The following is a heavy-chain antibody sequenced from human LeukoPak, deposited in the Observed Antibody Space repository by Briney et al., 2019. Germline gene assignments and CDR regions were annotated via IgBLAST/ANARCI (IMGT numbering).Heavy chain of an antibody. J-gene: IGHJ4*02. D-gene: IGHD3-10*01. CDR1: GGSISSGGYS. CDR3: AGSITMVRGVIGIDY. CDR2: IYYSGST. Sequence: SQTLSLTCTVSGGSISSGGYSWSWIRQHPGKGLEWIGYIYYSGSTYYNPSLKSRVTISVDTSKNQFSLKLSSVTAADTAVYYCAGSITMVRGVIGIDYWGQGTLVTVSS. V-gene: IGHV4-31*03.